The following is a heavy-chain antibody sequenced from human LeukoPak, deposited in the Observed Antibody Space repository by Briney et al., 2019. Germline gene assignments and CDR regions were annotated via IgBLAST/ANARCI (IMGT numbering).Heavy chain of an antibody. CDR1: GGSISSSSYY. D-gene: IGHD3-22*01. V-gene: IGHV4-39*07. CDR3: ARLQTVYYYDSSGYYSASPYYFDY. J-gene: IGHJ4*02. Sequence: SETLSLTCTVSGGSISSSSYYWGWIRQPPGKGLEWIGSIYYSGSTYYNPSLKSRVTISVDTSKNQFSLKLSSVTAADTAVYYCARLQTVYYYDSSGYYSASPYYFDYWGQGTLVTVSS. CDR2: IYYSGST.